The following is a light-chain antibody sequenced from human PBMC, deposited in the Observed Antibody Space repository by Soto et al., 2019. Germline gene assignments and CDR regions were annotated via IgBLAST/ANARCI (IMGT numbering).Light chain of an antibody. V-gene: IGKV3-15*01. CDR1: QSVSSN. CDR3: QQYNNWPWT. Sequence: EIVMTQSPATLSVSPGERATLSCRASQSVSSNLAWYQHKPGPAPRLHIYGASTRATGIPARFSCSGSGKEFTLTISNLQSEDFAVYYCQQYNNWPWTLGQGTKVEIK. CDR2: GAS. J-gene: IGKJ1*01.